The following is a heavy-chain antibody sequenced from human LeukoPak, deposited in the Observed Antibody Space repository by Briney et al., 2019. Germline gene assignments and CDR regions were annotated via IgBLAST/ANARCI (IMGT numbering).Heavy chain of an antibody. J-gene: IGHJ6*02. Sequence: GRSLRLSCAASGFTFSSYAMHWVRQAPGKGLVWVSRIHSDGSDTTYADSVEGRFTISRDNAKNSLYLQMNSLRAEDTAVYYCARANYGFDVWGQGTTVTVS. CDR3: ARANYGFDV. CDR2: IHSDGSDT. CDR1: GFTFSSYA. V-gene: IGHV3-74*01.